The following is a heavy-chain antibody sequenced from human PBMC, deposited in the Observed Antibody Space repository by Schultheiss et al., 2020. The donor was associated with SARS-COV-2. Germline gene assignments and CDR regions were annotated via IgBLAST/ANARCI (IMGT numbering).Heavy chain of an antibody. D-gene: IGHD1-26*01. Sequence: SQTLSLTCAVYGGSFSGYYWSWIRQPPGKGLEWIGEINHSGSTNYNPSLKSRVTISVDTSKNQFSLKLSSVTAADTAVYYCARGQWELLGWGQGTLVTVSS. J-gene: IGHJ4*02. CDR2: INHSGST. V-gene: IGHV4-34*01. CDR3: ARGQWELLG. CDR1: GGSFSGYY.